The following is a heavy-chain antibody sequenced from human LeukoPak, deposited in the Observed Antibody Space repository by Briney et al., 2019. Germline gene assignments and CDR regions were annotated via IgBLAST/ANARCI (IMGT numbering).Heavy chain of an antibody. CDR2: IYYSGST. CDR3: ARSRKLVGARVNYFDY. CDR1: GGSISSYY. D-gene: IGHD1-26*01. Sequence: SETLSLTCTVSGGSISSYYWSWIRQPPGKGLEWIGYIYYSGSTNYNPSLKSRVTISVDTSKNQFSLKLSSVTAADTAVYYCARSRKLVGARVNYFDYWGQGTLVTVSS. J-gene: IGHJ4*02. V-gene: IGHV4-59*12.